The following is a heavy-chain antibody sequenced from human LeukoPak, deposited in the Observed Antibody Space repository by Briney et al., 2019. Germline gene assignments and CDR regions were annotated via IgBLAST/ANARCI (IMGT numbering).Heavy chain of an antibody. V-gene: IGHV1-69*05. CDR2: IIPIFGTA. CDR3: ARSPTVTNNYYYYYMDV. Sequence: SVKVSCKASGGTFSSYAISWVRLAPGQGLEWTGGIIPIFGTANYAQKFQGRVTITTDESTSTAYMELSSLRSEDTAVYYCARSPTVTNNYYYYYMDVWGKGTTVTVSS. J-gene: IGHJ6*03. CDR1: GGTFSSYA. D-gene: IGHD4-11*01.